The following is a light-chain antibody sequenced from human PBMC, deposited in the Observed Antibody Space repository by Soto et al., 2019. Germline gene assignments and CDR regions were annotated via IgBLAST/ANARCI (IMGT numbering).Light chain of an antibody. CDR3: QQYYSTPHT. CDR2: WAS. Sequence: DIVMTQSPDSLAVSLGERATTNCKSSQSVLYSSNNKNDLAWYQQKPGQPPKLLIYWASTRESGVPDRFSGSGSGTDFTLTISSLQAEDVAVYYCQQYYSTPHTFGQGTKVEI. V-gene: IGKV4-1*01. CDR1: QSVLYSSNNKND. J-gene: IGKJ1*01.